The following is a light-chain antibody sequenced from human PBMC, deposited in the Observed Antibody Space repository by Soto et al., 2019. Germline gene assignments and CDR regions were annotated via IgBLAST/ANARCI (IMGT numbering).Light chain of an antibody. CDR2: DVS. CDR3: QQFNSYPIT. V-gene: IGKV1-13*02. CDR1: QDIRGA. J-gene: IGKJ5*01. Sequence: AIQLTQSPSSLSASVGDRVTITCRASQDIRGALAWYQQKPGKAPKILIYDVSTLESGVPSRFSGNSSGTDFILTISSLQPVYFATYYCQQFNSYPITFGQGTGLEIK.